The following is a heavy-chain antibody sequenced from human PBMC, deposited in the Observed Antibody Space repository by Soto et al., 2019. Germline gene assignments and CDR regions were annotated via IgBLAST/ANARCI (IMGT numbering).Heavy chain of an antibody. Sequence: PGGSLRLSCVASGFPLRFYSMSWVRQAPGKGLEWVSCISGSGESTHYADSVRGRFTISRDNSKNTLFLHMNGLRAGDTAVFYCAKSKGDTGATHYFDAWGKGRLVTVSS. D-gene: IGHD1-1*01. CDR1: GFPLRFYS. CDR3: AKSKGDTGATHYFDA. J-gene: IGHJ4*02. CDR2: ISGSGEST. V-gene: IGHV3-23*01.